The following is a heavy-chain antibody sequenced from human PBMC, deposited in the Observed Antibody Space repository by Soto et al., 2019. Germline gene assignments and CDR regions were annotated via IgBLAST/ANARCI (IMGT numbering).Heavy chain of an antibody. V-gene: IGHV3-23*01. CDR2: ISGSGGST. CDR1: GFTFISYA. CDR3: AKGRVANYYYYGMDV. Sequence: PWGSLRLSCAASGFTFISYAMSFCRHSPLKGLEWVSAISGSGGSTYYADSVKGRFTISRDNSKNTLYLQMNSLRAEDTAVYYCAKGRVANYYYYGMDVWGQGTTVTVSS. J-gene: IGHJ6*02. D-gene: IGHD5-12*01.